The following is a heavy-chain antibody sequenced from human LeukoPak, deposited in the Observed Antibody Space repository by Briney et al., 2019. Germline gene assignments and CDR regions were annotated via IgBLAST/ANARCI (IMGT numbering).Heavy chain of an antibody. J-gene: IGHJ4*02. CDR3: AEGYYDSSDY. CDR1: GFTFSSYG. Sequence: GGSLRLSCAASGFTFSSYGMHWVRQAPGKGLEWVAVISYDGSNKYYADSVKGRFTISRDNSKNTLYLQMNSLRAEDTAVYYCAEGYYDSSDYWGQGTLVTVSS. V-gene: IGHV3-30*03. CDR2: ISYDGSNK. D-gene: IGHD3-22*01.